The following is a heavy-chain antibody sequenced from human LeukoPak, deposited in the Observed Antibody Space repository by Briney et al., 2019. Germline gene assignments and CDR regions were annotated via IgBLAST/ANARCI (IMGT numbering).Heavy chain of an antibody. V-gene: IGHV3-9*02. Sequence: GRSLRLYCPASGFTSDDYAMHWVRQAPGKGLEWVSGISWNSGSIGYADSVKGRFTISRDNAKNSLYLQMNSLRAEDTALYYCAKGSSYGYSYFDYRGQGTLVTVYS. D-gene: IGHD5-18*01. CDR1: GFTSDDYA. CDR3: AKGSSYGYSYFDY. J-gene: IGHJ4*02. CDR2: ISWNSGSI.